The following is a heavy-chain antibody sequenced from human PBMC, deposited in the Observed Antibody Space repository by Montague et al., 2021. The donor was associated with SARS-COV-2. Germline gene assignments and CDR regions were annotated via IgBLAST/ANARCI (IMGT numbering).Heavy chain of an antibody. CDR2: IDWDDDK. CDR1: GFSLSTSGMC. D-gene: IGHD1-26*01. J-gene: IGHJ3*02. Sequence: HALVKPTQTLTLTCTFSGFSLSTSGMCVSWIRQPPGKALEWLALIDWDDDKYYSTSLKTRLTISKDTSKNQVVLTMTNMDPVDTATYYCARIWGATRGDAFDIWGQGTMVTVSS. V-gene: IGHV2-70*01. CDR3: ARIWGATRGDAFDI.